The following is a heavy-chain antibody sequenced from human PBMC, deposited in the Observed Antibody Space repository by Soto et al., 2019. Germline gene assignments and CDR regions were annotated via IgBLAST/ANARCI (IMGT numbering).Heavy chain of an antibody. D-gene: IGHD3-22*01. CDR3: ARLEPPYYYDSSGLDAFDI. V-gene: IGHV4-59*01. CDR1: GGSISSYY. J-gene: IGHJ3*02. Sequence: PSETLSLTCTVSGGSISSYYWSWIRQPPGKGLEWIRYIYYSGSTNYNPSLKSRVTISVDTSKNQFSLKLSSVTAADTAVYYCARLEPPYYYDSSGLDAFDIWGQGTMVTVSS. CDR2: IYYSGST.